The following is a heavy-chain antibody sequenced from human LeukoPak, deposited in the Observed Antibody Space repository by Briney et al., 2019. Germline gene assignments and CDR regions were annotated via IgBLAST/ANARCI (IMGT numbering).Heavy chain of an antibody. CDR1: GGTFSSYA. D-gene: IGHD3-10*01. CDR3: ARAYGSGLLGVFDY. CDR2: IIPIFGTA. Sequence: EASVKVSCKASGGTFSSYAISWVRQAPGQGLEWMGGIIPIFGTANYAQKFQGRVTITADESTSTAYMELSSLRSEDTAVYYCARAYGSGLLGVFDYWGQGTLVTVSS. J-gene: IGHJ4*02. V-gene: IGHV1-69*13.